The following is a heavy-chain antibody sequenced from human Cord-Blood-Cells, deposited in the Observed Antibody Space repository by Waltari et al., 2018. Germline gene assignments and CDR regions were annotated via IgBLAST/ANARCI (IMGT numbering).Heavy chain of an antibody. CDR1: GGSFSGYY. Sequence: QVQLQQWGAGLLKPSETLSLTCAVYGGSFSGYYWSWIRQPPGKGLEWIGEIKHSRSTNYNPSHKSRVTISVDTSKNQFSLKLSSVTAADTAVYYCARELGGATGGVYYFDYWGQGTLVTVSS. J-gene: IGHJ4*02. D-gene: IGHD1-26*01. V-gene: IGHV4-34*01. CDR3: ARELGGATGGVYYFDY. CDR2: IKHSRST.